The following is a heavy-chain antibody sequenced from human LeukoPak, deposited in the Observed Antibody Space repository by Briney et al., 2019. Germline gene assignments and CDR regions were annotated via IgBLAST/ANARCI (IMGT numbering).Heavy chain of an antibody. V-gene: IGHV1-3*01. CDR3: ARPSLDDYGDPGDY. J-gene: IGHJ4*02. CDR2: INAGNGNT. D-gene: IGHD4-17*01. Sequence: ASVKVSCKASGYTFTSYGISWVRQAPGQRLEWMGWINAGNGNTKYSQKFQGRVTITRDTSASTAYMELSSLRSEDTAVYYCARPSLDDYGDPGDYWGQGTLVTVSS. CDR1: GYTFTSYG.